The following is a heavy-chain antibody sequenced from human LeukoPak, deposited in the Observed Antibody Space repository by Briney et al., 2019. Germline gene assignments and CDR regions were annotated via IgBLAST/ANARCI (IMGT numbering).Heavy chain of an antibody. V-gene: IGHV1-8*03. J-gene: IGHJ5*02. Sequence: GASVKVSCKASGYTFTSYDINWVRQATGQGLEWMGWMNPNSGNTGYAQKFQGRVTITRNTSISTTYMELSSLRSEDTAVYYCARGTTIFGVVHWFDPWGQGTLVTVSS. CDR1: GYTFTSYD. CDR2: MNPNSGNT. CDR3: ARGTTIFGVVHWFDP. D-gene: IGHD3-3*01.